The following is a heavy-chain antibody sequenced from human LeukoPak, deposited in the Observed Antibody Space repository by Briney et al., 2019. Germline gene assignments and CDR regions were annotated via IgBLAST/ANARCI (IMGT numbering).Heavy chain of an antibody. Sequence: GGSLRLSCAASGFTFSSYSMNWVRQAPGKGLEWVSYISSSSTIYYADSVKGRFTISRDNAKNSLYLQMNSLRAEDTAVYYCAILGIAVAGTGYWGQGTLVTVSS. CDR1: GFTFSSYS. J-gene: IGHJ4*02. D-gene: IGHD6-19*01. CDR3: AILGIAVAGTGY. CDR2: ISSSSTI. V-gene: IGHV3-48*04.